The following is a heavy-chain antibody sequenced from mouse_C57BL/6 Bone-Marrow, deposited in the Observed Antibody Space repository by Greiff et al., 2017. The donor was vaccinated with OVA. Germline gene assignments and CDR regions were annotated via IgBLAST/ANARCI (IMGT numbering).Heavy chain of an antibody. CDR1: GYTFTNYW. D-gene: IGHD2-4*01. CDR2: IYPGGGYT. Sequence: QVQLQQSGAELVRPGTSVKMSCKASGYTFTNYWIGWAKQRPGHGLEWIGDIYPGGGYTNYTEKFKGQATMTADKSSSTAYMQFSSLTSEDSAINYCARGNDYDKPYYFDYWGQGTTLTVSS. CDR3: ARGNDYDKPYYFDY. J-gene: IGHJ2*01. V-gene: IGHV1-63*01.